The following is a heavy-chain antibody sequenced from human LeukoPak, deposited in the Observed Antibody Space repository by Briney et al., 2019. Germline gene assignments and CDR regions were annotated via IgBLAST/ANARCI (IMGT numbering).Heavy chain of an antibody. J-gene: IGHJ4*02. CDR1: GFTLSSYW. V-gene: IGHV3-7*01. CDR3: ARERIAAAGSFDY. CDR2: IKQDGSEK. D-gene: IGHD6-13*01. Sequence: PGGSLRLSCAASGFTLSSYWMSWVRHAPGKGLEWVANIKQDGSEKYYVDSVKGRFTISRDNAKNSLYLQMNSLRAEDTAVYYCARERIAAAGSFDYWGQGTLVTVSS.